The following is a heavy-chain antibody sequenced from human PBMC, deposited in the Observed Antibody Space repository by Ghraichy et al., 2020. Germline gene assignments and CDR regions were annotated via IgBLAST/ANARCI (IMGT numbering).Heavy chain of an antibody. Sequence: SVKVSCKASGGTFSSYAISWVRQAPGQGLEWMGGIIPIFGTANYAQKFQGRVTITADESTSTAYMELSSLRSEDTAVYYCASNYDILTGYSLARYYYYMDVWGKGTTVTVSS. CDR2: IIPIFGTA. J-gene: IGHJ6*03. CDR3: ASNYDILTGYSLARYYYYMDV. CDR1: GGTFSSYA. V-gene: IGHV1-69*13. D-gene: IGHD3-9*01.